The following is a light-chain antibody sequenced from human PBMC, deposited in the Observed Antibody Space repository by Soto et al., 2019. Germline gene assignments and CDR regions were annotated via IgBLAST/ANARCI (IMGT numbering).Light chain of an antibody. CDR2: KAS. CDR3: QQYDRYPIT. J-gene: IGKJ5*01. CDR1: QSISSW. Sequence: DIQMTQSPSTLPTFVGDRVTITCRASQSISSWLAWYQQKPGRAPKLLISKASSLQSGVPSRFSGSGSGTEFTLTISSLQPDDFAAYYGQQYDRYPITFGQGTRREIK. V-gene: IGKV1-5*03.